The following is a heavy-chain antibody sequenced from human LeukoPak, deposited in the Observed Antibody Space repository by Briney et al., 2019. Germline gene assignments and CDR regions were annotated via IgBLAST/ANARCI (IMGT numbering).Heavy chain of an antibody. J-gene: IGHJ4*02. CDR3: ARANYYDSSVPFDY. D-gene: IGHD3-22*01. CDR1: GYTFTSYG. CDR2: ISAYNGNT. Sequence: ASVKVSCKASGYTFTSYGISWVRQAPGQGLEWMGWISAYNGNTNYAQKLQGRVTMTTDTSTSTAYMELRSLRSDDTAVYYCARANYYDSSVPFDYWGQGTLVTVSS. V-gene: IGHV1-18*01.